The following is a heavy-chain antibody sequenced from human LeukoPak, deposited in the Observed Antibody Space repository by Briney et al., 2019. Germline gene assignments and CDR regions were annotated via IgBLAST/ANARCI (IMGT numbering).Heavy chain of an antibody. J-gene: IGHJ4*02. CDR3: AREGQDIVATTGIDY. D-gene: IGHD5-12*01. Sequence: GGSLRLSCAASGFIFSDSAIQWVRQASGKGLEWVGRIRSKTNSYATAYGASVKGRFTFSRDDSKNTAYLQMNSLRAEDTAVCYCAREGQDIVATTGIDYWGQGTLVTVSS. CDR1: GFIFSDSA. CDR2: IRSKTNSYAT. V-gene: IGHV3-73*01.